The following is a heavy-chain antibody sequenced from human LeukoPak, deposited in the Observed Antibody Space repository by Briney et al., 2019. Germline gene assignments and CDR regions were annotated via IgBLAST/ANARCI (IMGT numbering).Heavy chain of an antibody. J-gene: IGHJ4*02. CDR1: GFTFSSYW. CDR2: IKSDDSST. CDR3: ARGDGGSYQGRFDY. Sequence: GGSLRLSCAASGFTFSSYWMHWVRQAPGKGLVWVSRIKSDDSSTSYADSVKGRFTISRDNAKDTLYLQMNSLRAEDTAVYYCARGDGGSYQGRFDYWGQGTLVTVSS. V-gene: IGHV3-74*01. D-gene: IGHD1-26*01.